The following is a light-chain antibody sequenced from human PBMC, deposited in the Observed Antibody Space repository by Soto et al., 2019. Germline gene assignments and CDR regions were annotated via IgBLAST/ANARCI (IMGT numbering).Light chain of an antibody. CDR1: QNVNSNW. CDR2: DAS. V-gene: IGKV3-20*01. CDR3: LQSGSSPLT. Sequence: EIVLTQSPGTLSLSPGERATLSCRASQNVNSNWLAWYQQKPGQAPRLLIYDASSRATGIPDRFSGSGSGTDFTLTISRLGPEDFAVYYCLQSGSSPLTFGGGTNVEIK. J-gene: IGKJ4*01.